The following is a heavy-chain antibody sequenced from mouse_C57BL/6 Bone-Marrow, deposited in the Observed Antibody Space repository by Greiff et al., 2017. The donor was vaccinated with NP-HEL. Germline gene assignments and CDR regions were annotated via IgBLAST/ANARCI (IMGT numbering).Heavy chain of an antibody. D-gene: IGHD2-4*01. J-gene: IGHJ1*03. Sequence: EVQLQQSGPELVKPGASVKIPCKASGYTFTDYNMDWVKQSHGQSLEWIGEINPNNGGTIYNQKFKGKSTLTVDKSSSTAYMVLRSLTSEDTAVYYCGRLGGIKRYFDVWGTGTTVTVSS. CDR2: INPNNGGT. CDR3: GRLGGIKRYFDV. CDR1: GYTFTDYN. V-gene: IGHV1-18*01.